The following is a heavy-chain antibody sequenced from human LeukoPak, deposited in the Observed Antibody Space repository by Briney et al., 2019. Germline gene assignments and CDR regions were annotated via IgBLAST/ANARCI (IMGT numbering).Heavy chain of an antibody. CDR1: GYTFTGYY. Sequence: ASVKVSCKASGYTFTGYYMHWVRQAPGQGLEWMGWINPNSGGTNYAQKFQGRVTMTRDTSISTAYMELSRLRSDDTAVYYCARDYRNYYDSSGYFDEQYYFDYWGQGTLVTVSS. V-gene: IGHV1-2*02. J-gene: IGHJ4*02. D-gene: IGHD3-22*01. CDR3: ARDYRNYYDSSGYFDEQYYFDY. CDR2: INPNSGGT.